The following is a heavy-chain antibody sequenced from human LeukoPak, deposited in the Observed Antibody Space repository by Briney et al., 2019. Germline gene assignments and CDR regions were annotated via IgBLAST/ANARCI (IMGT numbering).Heavy chain of an antibody. CDR3: ARVTGNAGIDRYFDY. V-gene: IGHV4-38-2*02. Sequence: PSETLSLTCTVSGDSISTGYHWGWIRQPPGKGLEWIGSIYETGNTYYNPSLKSRVTIEVDTSRNQFSLNLRSVTAADTAVYYCARVTGNAGIDRYFDYWGQGILVTVSS. CDR2: IYETGNT. J-gene: IGHJ4*02. D-gene: IGHD6-13*01. CDR1: GDSISTGYH.